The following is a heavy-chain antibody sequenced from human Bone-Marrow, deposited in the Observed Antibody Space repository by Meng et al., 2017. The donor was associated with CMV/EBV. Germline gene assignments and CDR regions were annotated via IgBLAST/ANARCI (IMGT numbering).Heavy chain of an antibody. CDR3: ARASLKGGYGMGYYYYDMDV. CDR1: GFTFSTYS. Sequence: GESLKISCAASGFTFSTYSIHWVRQAPGKGLEWVALISYDGSYKYYGDSVKGRFTISRDNSKDTLYLQMNSLRAEDTAVYYCARASLKGGYGMGYYYYDMDVWGQGTTVTVSS. CDR2: ISYDGSYK. D-gene: IGHD5-12*01. J-gene: IGHJ6*02. V-gene: IGHV3-30-3*01.